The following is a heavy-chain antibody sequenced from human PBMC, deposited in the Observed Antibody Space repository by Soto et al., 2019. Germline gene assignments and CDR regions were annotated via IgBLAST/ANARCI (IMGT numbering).Heavy chain of an antibody. D-gene: IGHD3-16*01. J-gene: IGHJ4*02. CDR3: ARGAPAFGHYFDY. CDR1: GGSISSYY. CDR2: IYYSGST. V-gene: IGHV4-59*01. Sequence: QVQLQESGPGLVKPSETLSLTCTVSGGSISSYYWSWIRQPPGKGLEWIGYIYYSGSTNYNPSLKSRVTISVDTSKNQFSLKLSSVTAADTAVYYCARGAPAFGHYFDYWGQGTLVTVSS.